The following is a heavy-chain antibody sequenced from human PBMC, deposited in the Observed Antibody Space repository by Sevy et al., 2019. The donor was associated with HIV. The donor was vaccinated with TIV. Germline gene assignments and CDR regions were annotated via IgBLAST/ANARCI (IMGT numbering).Heavy chain of an antibody. Sequence: GGSLRLSCEASGFSFSRYWMSWVRQAPGKGLEWVSTLIGGGSRTYYADSVTGRFIISRDNSRNTLYLQMNSLRAEDTAIYYCAKRRVQSGLSGGGANYGMDVCGRGTTVTVSS. CDR2: LIGGGSRT. V-gene: IGHV3-23*01. CDR3: AKRRVQSGLSGGGANYGMDV. J-gene: IGHJ6*02. D-gene: IGHD2-8*02. CDR1: GFSFSRYW.